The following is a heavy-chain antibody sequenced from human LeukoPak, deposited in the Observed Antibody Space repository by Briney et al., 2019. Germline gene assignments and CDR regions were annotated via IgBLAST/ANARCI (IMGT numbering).Heavy chain of an antibody. J-gene: IGHJ4*02. CDR2: ITGGGTST. CDR3: ARVHSSGWIFDY. Sequence: PGGSLRLSCAASGFTFSASAMTWVRQAPGKGLEWVSGITGGGTSTYYADSVKGRLTISRDNSKNTLYLQMNSLRAEDTAVYDGARVHSSGWIFDYWGQGHLAPVTS. V-gene: IGHV3-23*01. CDR1: GFTFSASA. D-gene: IGHD6-19*01.